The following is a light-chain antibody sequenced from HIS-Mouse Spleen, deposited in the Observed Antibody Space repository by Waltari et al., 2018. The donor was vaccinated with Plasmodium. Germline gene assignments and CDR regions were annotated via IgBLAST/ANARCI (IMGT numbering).Light chain of an antibody. CDR2: AAS. CDR1: QSLSNY. V-gene: IGKV1-39*01. Sequence: DIQMTQSPSSLSASVGDRVTITCRASQSLSNYLNWYQQKPGKAPKLLIYAASSLQSWVPSKFSGSGSGTDFTLTISSLQPEDFATYYCQQSYSTWTFGQGTKVESK. J-gene: IGKJ1*01. CDR3: QQSYSTWT.